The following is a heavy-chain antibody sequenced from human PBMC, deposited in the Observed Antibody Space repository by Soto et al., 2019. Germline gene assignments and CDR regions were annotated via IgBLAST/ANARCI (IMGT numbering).Heavy chain of an antibody. V-gene: IGHV3-21*01. Sequence: GGSLRLSCAASGFTFSSYAMNWVRQTQEKGLEWVPSISSTSSYTHYSDSVKGRFTISRDNANNSLFLQMNSLRAEDTATYYCARDLALAGNYWGQGVLVTVYS. D-gene: IGHD6-19*01. CDR1: GFTFSSYA. CDR2: ISSTSSYT. J-gene: IGHJ4*02. CDR3: ARDLALAGNY.